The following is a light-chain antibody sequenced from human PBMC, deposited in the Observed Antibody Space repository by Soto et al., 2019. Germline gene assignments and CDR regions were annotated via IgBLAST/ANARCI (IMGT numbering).Light chain of an antibody. J-gene: IGKJ5*01. CDR2: DAS. CDR1: QSVSSY. CDR3: QQRSNWPPSIT. Sequence: EIVLTQSPATLSLSPGARATLSCRASQSVSSYLAWYQQKPGHAPRLLIYDASNRATGIPTRFSGSGSGTDFTLTISSLEPEDFAVYYCQQRSNWPPSITFGQGTRLEIK. V-gene: IGKV3-11*01.